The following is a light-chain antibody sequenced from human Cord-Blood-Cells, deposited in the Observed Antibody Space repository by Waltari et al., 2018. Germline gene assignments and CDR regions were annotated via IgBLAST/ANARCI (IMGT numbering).Light chain of an antibody. J-gene: IGKJ1*01. CDR2: GAS. CDR1: QRVSSSD. V-gene: IGKV3-20*01. CDR3: QQYGSSPPWT. Sequence: IVLTQSPGTLSLSPGARSTLSCRASQRVSSSDLAWYQQKPGQAPRLLIYGASSRATGTPDRFSGSGSGTDFTLTISRLEPEDFAVYYCQQYGSSPPWTFGQGTKVEIK.